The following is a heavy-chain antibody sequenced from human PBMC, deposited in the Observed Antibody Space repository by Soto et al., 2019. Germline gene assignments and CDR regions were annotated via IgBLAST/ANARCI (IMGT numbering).Heavy chain of an antibody. CDR3: ARLPGITTSRRDY. Sequence: SETLSLTCSVSGGSISSPTYYWGWIRQPPGKGLEWIGGIYYSGSTYYSPSLKSRVTISVDTSRNQFSLKVSSVTAADTAVYYCARLPGITTSRRDYWGQGTLVTVSS. CDR1: GGSISSPTYY. CDR2: IYYSGST. D-gene: IGHD1-1*01. J-gene: IGHJ4*02. V-gene: IGHV4-39*01.